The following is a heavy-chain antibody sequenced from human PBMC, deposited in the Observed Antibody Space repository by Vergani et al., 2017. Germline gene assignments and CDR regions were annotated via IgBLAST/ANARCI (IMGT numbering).Heavy chain of an antibody. Sequence: QVQLQESGPGLVKPSQTLSLTCTVSGGSISSGDHCWTWIRQRPGKGLEWIGYIFYSGTTYDNPSLRSRLTISVDTSQNQFSLKLNSVTVADTAVYYCARSRPYCTSGSCPAIWVQGTLVTVSS. CDR2: IFYSGTT. D-gene: IGHD2-15*01. V-gene: IGHV4-30-4*08. CDR1: GGSISSGDHC. J-gene: IGHJ4*02. CDR3: ARSRPYCTSGSCPAI.